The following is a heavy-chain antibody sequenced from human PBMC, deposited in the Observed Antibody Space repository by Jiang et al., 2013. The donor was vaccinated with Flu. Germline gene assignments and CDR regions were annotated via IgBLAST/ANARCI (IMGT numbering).Heavy chain of an antibody. D-gene: IGHD4-11*01. CDR3: ARSGGLQSPLF. CDR2: GSP. V-gene: IGHV3-66*01. Sequence: GSPSYADSVKGRFTISRDSSENTVFLNLSNLRVEDTAVYYCARSGGLQSPLFWGQGTLVTVSS. J-gene: IGHJ4*02.